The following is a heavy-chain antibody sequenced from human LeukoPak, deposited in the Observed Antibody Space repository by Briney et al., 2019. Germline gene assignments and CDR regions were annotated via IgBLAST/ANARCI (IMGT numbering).Heavy chain of an antibody. Sequence: GGSLRLSCAASGFALSPYWMSWVRQDPGKGLEWVANIKPDGSETHYVDSVKGRFTISRDNAKNSLYLQLNSLRAEDTAVYYCARDEKDWGQGTLVTVSS. V-gene: IGHV3-7*01. J-gene: IGHJ1*01. CDR1: GFALSPYW. CDR3: ARDEKD. CDR2: IKPDGSET.